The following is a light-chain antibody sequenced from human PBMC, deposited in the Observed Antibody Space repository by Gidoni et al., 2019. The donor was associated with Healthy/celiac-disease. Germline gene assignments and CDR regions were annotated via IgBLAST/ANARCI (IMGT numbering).Light chain of an antibody. CDR3: QQRGNWPPT. J-gene: IGKJ5*01. Sequence: PATLSLTPGEKATLSCRANQSVSSYLAWYQQKPGQAPRLLIYDASNRATGIPAEFSGSGSGTDFTLTISSLETEDFAVYYCQQRGNWPPTFGQGTRLEIK. V-gene: IGKV3-11*01. CDR1: QSVSSY. CDR2: DAS.